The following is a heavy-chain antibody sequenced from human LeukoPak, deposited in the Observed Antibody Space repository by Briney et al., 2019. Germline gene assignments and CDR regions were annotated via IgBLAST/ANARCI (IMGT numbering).Heavy chain of an antibody. CDR3: ARGSSWEWTDYYYYYYMDV. CDR1: GGTFSSYA. D-gene: IGHD3-3*01. V-gene: IGHV1-69*13. Sequence: ASVKVSCKASGGTFSSYAISRVRQAPGQGLEWMGGIIPIFGTANYAQKLQGRVTITADESTSTAYMELSSLRSEDTAVYYCARGSSWEWTDYYYYYYMDVWGKGTTVTVSS. CDR2: IIPIFGTA. J-gene: IGHJ6*03.